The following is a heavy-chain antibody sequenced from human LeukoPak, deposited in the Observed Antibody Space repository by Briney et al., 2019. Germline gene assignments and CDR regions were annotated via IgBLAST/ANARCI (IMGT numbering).Heavy chain of an antibody. CDR1: GFTFRTYG. V-gene: IGHV3-30*02. D-gene: IGHD3-16*01. J-gene: IGHJ3*01. CDR2: IRYDGSDK. Sequence: GGSLRLSCAASGFTFRTYGMHWVRQAPGKGLEWVTFIRYDGSDKFYADSVMGRFTISRDNSKNTLFLQMNSLRVADTAVYYCAKRADYYDSSRALYDAFDLWGQGTMVTVSS. CDR3: AKRADYYDSSRALYDAFDL.